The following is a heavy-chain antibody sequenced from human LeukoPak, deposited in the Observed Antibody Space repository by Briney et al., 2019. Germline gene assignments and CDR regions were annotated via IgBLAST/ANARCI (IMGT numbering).Heavy chain of an antibody. D-gene: IGHD6-13*01. Sequence: SETLSLTCTVSGGSISSNTYHWGRIRQPPRKGLEWIGNVYYGGTTYYNPSLKSRVTISVDTSKNQFSLKLTSVTAADTAVYYCARYSSSWYYFDYWGQGTLVTVSS. CDR1: GGSISSNTYH. V-gene: IGHV4-39*01. J-gene: IGHJ4*02. CDR3: ARYSSSWYYFDY. CDR2: VYYGGTT.